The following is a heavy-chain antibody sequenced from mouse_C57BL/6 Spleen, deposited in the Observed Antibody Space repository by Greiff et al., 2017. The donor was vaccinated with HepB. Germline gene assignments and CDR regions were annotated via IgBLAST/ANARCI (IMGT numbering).Heavy chain of an antibody. J-gene: IGHJ4*01. V-gene: IGHV5-17*01. CDR1: GFTFSDYG. CDR2: ISNGSSTI. CDR3: ARGNYGDYYAMDY. Sequence: EVQVVESGGGLVKPGGSLKLSCAASGFTFSDYGMHWVRQAPEKGLEWVAYISNGSSTIYYADTVKGRFTISRDNAKNTLFLQMTSLRSEDTAMYYCARGNYGDYYAMDYWGQGTSVTVSS. D-gene: IGHD1-1*01.